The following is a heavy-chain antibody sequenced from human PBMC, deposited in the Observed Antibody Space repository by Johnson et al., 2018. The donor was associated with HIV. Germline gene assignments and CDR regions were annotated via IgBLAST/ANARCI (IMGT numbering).Heavy chain of an antibody. Sequence: EQLVESGGGLIQPGGSLRLSCAASGFTVSSYYMSWIRQAPGKGLEWVSVISSAGTTYYADSVKGRLTISRDNSENTLYLQMNSLRAEDTAVYFCAKDRTSWGFDAFDLWGQGTIVTVSS. CDR1: GFTVSSYY. V-gene: IGHV3-53*01. D-gene: IGHD3-16*01. CDR3: AKDRTSWGFDAFDL. J-gene: IGHJ3*01. CDR2: ISSAGTT.